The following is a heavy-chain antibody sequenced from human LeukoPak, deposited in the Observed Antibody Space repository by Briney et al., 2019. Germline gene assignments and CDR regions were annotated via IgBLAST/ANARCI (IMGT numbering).Heavy chain of an antibody. CDR1: GYTFTSYG. V-gene: IGHV1-18*01. J-gene: IGHJ4*02. D-gene: IGHD4-11*01. CDR2: ISAYNGNT. Sequence: ASVKVSCKASGYTFTSYGISWVRQAPGHGLEWMGWISAYNGNTNYAQKLQGRVTMTTDTSTSTAYMELRCLRSDDTAVYYCARTDSDYLWGDFDYWGQGSLVTVPS. CDR3: ARTDSDYLWGDFDY.